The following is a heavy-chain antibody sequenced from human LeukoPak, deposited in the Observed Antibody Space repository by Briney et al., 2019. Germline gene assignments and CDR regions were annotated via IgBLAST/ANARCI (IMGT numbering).Heavy chain of an antibody. CDR2: IYSGGST. V-gene: IGHV3-53*01. Sequence: PGGSLRLSCAASGFTVSSNYMSWVRQAPGKGLEWVSVIYSGGSTYYADSVKGRFTISRDNSKNTLYLQMNSLRAEDTAVYYCAKDKLVYQQLVLGFDYWGRGTLVTVSS. J-gene: IGHJ4*02. CDR1: GFTVSSNY. CDR3: AKDKLVYQQLVLGFDY. D-gene: IGHD6-13*01.